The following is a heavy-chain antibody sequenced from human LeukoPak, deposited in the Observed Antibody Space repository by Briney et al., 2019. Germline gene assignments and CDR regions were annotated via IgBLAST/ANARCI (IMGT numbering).Heavy chain of an antibody. CDR3: AREWGGILGMYYFDF. D-gene: IGHD3-16*01. J-gene: IGHJ4*02. V-gene: IGHV3-23*01. Sequence: QPGGSLRLSCAASGLTFTNYGMSWVRHAPGKGLDWVSSISGSGGSTYYADSVKGRFTISRDNAKNSLYLQMSSLRAEDTAVYYCAREWGGILGMYYFDFWGQGSLVTVSS. CDR2: ISGSGGST. CDR1: GLTFTNYG.